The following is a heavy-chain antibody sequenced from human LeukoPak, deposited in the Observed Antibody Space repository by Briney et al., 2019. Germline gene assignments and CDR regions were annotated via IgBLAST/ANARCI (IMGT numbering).Heavy chain of an antibody. CDR2: ISPSSTYI. J-gene: IGHJ5*02. V-gene: IGHV3-21*01. D-gene: IGHD4-17*01. CDR1: GFTFSDYT. Sequence: PGGSLRLSCAASGFTFSDYTMSWVRQAPGKGLGWVSSISPSSTYIYYADSLKGRITISRDNAKNSLYLQMNSLRAEDTAVYYCASSMYYGDNWFDPWGQGTLVTVSS. CDR3: ASSMYYGDNWFDP.